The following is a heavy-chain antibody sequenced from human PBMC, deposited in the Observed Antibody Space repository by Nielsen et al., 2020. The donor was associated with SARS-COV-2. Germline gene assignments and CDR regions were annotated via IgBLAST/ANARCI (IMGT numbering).Heavy chain of an antibody. CDR3: ARARRGYSYGRLDD. V-gene: IGHV3-30*03. D-gene: IGHD5-18*01. J-gene: IGHJ4*02. CDR2: ISYDGSKK. Sequence: GESLKISCAATGFIFNMCGMHWVRQAPGKGLEWVAVISYDGSKKDYADSVKGRFIISRDNSKDMLYMQMNSLRIEDTAVYYCARARRGYSYGRLDDWGQGTLVTVSS. CDR1: GFIFNMCG.